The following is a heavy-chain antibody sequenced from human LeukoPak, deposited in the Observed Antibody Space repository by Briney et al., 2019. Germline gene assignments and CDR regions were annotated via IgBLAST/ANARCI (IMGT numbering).Heavy chain of an antibody. Sequence: PGGSLRLSCAASGFTFSSYWMSWVRQAPGKGLEWVANIMQDGSEKYYVDSVKGRFTISRDNAKNSLYLQMNSLRAEDTAVYYCASGPDIVATWGAFDIWGQGTMVTVSS. V-gene: IGHV3-7*01. D-gene: IGHD5-12*01. CDR3: ASGPDIVATWGAFDI. CDR2: IMQDGSEK. J-gene: IGHJ3*02. CDR1: GFTFSSYW.